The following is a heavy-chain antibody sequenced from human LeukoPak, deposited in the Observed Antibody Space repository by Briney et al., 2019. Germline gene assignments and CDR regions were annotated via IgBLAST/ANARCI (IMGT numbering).Heavy chain of an antibody. J-gene: IGHJ5*02. CDR1: GFIVSSDF. D-gene: IGHD3-16*01. Sequence: GGSLRLSCAASGFIVSSDFMSWARQAPGKGLEWVSLISSDGATYYADSVKGRFTISRDSFKNTLSLQMNSLRAEDTAVYYCATSRGASWGPGTLVTVSS. CDR2: ISSDGAT. V-gene: IGHV3-53*01. CDR3: ATSRGAS.